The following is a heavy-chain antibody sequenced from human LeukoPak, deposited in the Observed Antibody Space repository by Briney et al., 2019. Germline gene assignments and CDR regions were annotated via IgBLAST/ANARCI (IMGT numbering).Heavy chain of an antibody. J-gene: IGHJ6*02. Sequence: SETLSLTCAVYGGSLSGYWWSWIRQPPGKGLEWIGEINHNGVTKYNPSLKGRVTISVDTSKNQFTLTQSSVTAADTAVFYCARVLYCSRGSCNYYYYYGMDVWGQGTTVTVSS. CDR2: INHNGVT. V-gene: IGHV4-34*01. CDR3: ARVLYCSRGSCNYYYYYGMDV. CDR1: GGSLSGYW. D-gene: IGHD2-15*01.